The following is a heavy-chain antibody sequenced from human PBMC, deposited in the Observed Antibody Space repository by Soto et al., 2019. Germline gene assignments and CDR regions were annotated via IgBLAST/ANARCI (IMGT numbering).Heavy chain of an antibody. D-gene: IGHD4-17*01. J-gene: IGHJ6*02. CDR1: GGTLSSYA. CDR2: IIPIFGTA. CDR3: ARDENGDYVGYYYGMDV. Sequence: QVQLVQSGAEVKKPGSSVKVSCKAFGGTLSSYAISWVRQAPGQGLEWMGGIIPIFGTANYAQKFQGRVTITADESTSTAYMELSSLRSEDTAVYYCARDENGDYVGYYYGMDVWGQGTTVTVSS. V-gene: IGHV1-69*12.